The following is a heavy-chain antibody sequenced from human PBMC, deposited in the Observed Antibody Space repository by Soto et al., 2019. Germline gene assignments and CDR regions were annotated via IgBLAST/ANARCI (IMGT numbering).Heavy chain of an antibody. J-gene: IGHJ6*02. Sequence: GESLKISCKVSGYSFANYWIGWVRQKAGKGLEWMGIIYPADSETRYSPSLQGQVTISVDKSISTAYLQWSSLKAADTAMYYCAREGKSRDFWSGSPDYHYYYAMDVWGQGTTVTVSS. CDR1: GYSFANYW. CDR2: IYPADSET. V-gene: IGHV5-51*01. CDR3: AREGKSRDFWSGSPDYHYYYAMDV. D-gene: IGHD3-3*01.